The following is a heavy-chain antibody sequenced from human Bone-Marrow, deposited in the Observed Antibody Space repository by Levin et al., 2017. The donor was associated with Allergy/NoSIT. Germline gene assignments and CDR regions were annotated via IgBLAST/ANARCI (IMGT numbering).Heavy chain of an antibody. Sequence: ASVKVSCKVSGYSLTDLSMHWVRQAPGEGLEWMGSFYPEDGETAYVKKFQGRLTTTADTPTDTTFMELSSLRSEDTAVYYCATILDYLAGWSWGQGTLVTVSS. V-gene: IGHV1-24*01. CDR3: ATILDYLAGWS. CDR2: FYPEDGET. J-gene: IGHJ4*02. D-gene: IGHD6-19*01. CDR1: GYSLTDLS.